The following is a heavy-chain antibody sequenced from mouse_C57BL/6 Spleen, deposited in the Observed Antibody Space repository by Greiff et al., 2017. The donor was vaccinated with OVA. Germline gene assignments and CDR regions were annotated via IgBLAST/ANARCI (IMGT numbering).Heavy chain of an antibody. Sequence: EVQVVESEGGLVQPGSSMKLSCTASGFTFSDYYMAWVRQVPEKGLEWVANINYDGSSTYYLDSLKSRFIISRDNAKNILYLQMSSLKSEDTATYYCAREYGSMDYWGQGTSVTVSS. CDR2: INYDGSST. V-gene: IGHV5-16*01. J-gene: IGHJ4*01. CDR1: GFTFSDYY. CDR3: AREYGSMDY. D-gene: IGHD1-1*01.